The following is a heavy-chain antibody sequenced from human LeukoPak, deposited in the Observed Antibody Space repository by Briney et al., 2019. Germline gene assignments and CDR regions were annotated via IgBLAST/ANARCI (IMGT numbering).Heavy chain of an antibody. D-gene: IGHD2-15*01. V-gene: IGHV1-69*06. CDR2: IIPIFGTA. CDR1: GGTFSSYA. J-gene: IGHJ5*02. Sequence: GASVKVSCKASGGTFSSYAISWVRQAPGQGLEWMGGIIPIFGTANYAQKFQGRVTITADKSTSTAYMELRSLRSDDTAVYYCARAGAVVDYWFDPWGQGTLVTVSS. CDR3: ARAGAVVDYWFDP.